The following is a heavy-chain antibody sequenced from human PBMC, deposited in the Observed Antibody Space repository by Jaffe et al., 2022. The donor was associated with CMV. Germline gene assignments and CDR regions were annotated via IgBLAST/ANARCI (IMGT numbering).Heavy chain of an antibody. V-gene: IGHV4-59*08. CDR2: IYYSGST. CDR3: ARHNPTLGSSATGYYYYMDV. Sequence: QVQLQESGPGLVKPSETLSLTCTVSGGSISSYYWSWIRQPPGKGLEWIGYIYYSGSTNYNPSLKSRVTISVDTSKNQFSLKLSSVTAADTAVYYCARHNPTLGSSATGYYYYMDVWGKGTTVTVSS. CDR1: GGSISSYY. D-gene: IGHD3-10*01. J-gene: IGHJ6*03.